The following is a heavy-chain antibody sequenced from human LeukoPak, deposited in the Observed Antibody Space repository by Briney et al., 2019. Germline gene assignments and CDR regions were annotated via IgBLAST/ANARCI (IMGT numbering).Heavy chain of an antibody. J-gene: IGHJ5*02. CDR1: GFTFSGYA. Sequence: GGSLRLTCAASGFTFSGYAMSWVRQATGKGLQWVSTISRSGDNTYYADSVKGRFTISRDNSKNTLYVQMNSLRAEDTAIYYCAKAGANWFDPWGQGTLVTVSS. CDR3: AKAGANWFDP. CDR2: ISRSGDNT. D-gene: IGHD3-10*01. V-gene: IGHV3-23*01.